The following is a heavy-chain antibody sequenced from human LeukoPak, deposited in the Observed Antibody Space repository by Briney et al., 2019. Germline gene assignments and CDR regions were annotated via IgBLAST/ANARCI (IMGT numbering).Heavy chain of an antibody. D-gene: IGHD3-22*01. J-gene: IGHJ4*02. V-gene: IGHV3-15*07. CDR2: IKSKTDGGTT. CDR3: STTYYYDSSEGY. CDR1: GFTFSNAW. Sequence: GGSLRLSCAASGFTFSNAWMNWVRQAPGKGLEWVGRIKSKTDGGTTDYAAPVKGRFTISRDDSTNTLYLQMNSLKTEDTAVYYCSTTYYYDSSEGYWGQGTLVTVSS.